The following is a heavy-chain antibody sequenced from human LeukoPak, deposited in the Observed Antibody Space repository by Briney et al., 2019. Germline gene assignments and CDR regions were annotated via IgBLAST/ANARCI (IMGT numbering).Heavy chain of an antibody. V-gene: IGHV3-48*01. CDR2: ISSSSSTI. D-gene: IGHD6-19*01. Sequence: GGSLRLSCAASGFTFRSYSMNWVRQAPGKGLEWVSYISSSSSTIYYADSVKGRFTISRDNAKNSLYLQMNSLRAEDTAVYYCARDGGSGWSYFDYWGQGTLVTVSS. CDR1: GFTFRSYS. J-gene: IGHJ4*02. CDR3: ARDGGSGWSYFDY.